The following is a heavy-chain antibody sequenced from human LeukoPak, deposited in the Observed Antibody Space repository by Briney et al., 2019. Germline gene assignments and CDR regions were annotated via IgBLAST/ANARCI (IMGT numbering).Heavy chain of an antibody. V-gene: IGHV3-23*01. CDR1: GFTFSTYA. D-gene: IGHD1-1*01. Sequence: GGSLRLSCAASGFTFSTYAMSWVRLAPGKGLEWVSGISGSGGSTYYADSVKGRFTSSRDNSNNTLYVQMNSLRVEDTAVYYCAKSLGNWNDGGTDYWGQGTLVTVSS. CDR2: ISGSGGST. J-gene: IGHJ4*02. CDR3: AKSLGNWNDGGTDY.